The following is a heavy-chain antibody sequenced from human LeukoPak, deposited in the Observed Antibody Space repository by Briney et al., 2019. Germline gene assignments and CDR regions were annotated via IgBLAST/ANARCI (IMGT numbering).Heavy chain of an antibody. D-gene: IGHD3-10*01. CDR3: AREIYGSGTSRYYYYGMDV. V-gene: IGHV4-4*02. CDR2: IYHSGST. CDR1: GGSISSSNW. J-gene: IGHJ6*02. Sequence: SETLSLTCAVSGGSISSSNWWSWVRQPPGKGLEWIGEIYHSGSTNYNPSLKSRVTISVDKSKNQFSLKLSSVTAADTAVYYCAREIYGSGTSRYYYYGMDVWGQGTTVTVSS.